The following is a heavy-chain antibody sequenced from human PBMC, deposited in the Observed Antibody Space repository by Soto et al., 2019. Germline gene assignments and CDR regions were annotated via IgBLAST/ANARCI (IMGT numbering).Heavy chain of an antibody. D-gene: IGHD3-3*01. J-gene: IGHJ6*02. CDR1: GFTFSSYG. CDR2: IWYDGSNK. Sequence: PGGSLRLSCAASGFTFSSYGMHWFRQAPGEGLEWVAVIWYDGSNKYYADSVKGRFTISRDNSKNTLYLQMNSLRAEDTAVYYCARGDWDFWSYYYYYGMDVWGQGTTVTVSS. V-gene: IGHV3-33*01. CDR3: ARGDWDFWSYYYYYGMDV.